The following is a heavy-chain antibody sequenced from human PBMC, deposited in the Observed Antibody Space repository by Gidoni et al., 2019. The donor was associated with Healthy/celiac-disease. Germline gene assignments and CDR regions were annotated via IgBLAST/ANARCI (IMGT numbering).Heavy chain of an antibody. CDR2: IYRGGST. CDR3: ASNGDRLPHPGYYYYYMDV. Sequence: EVQLVESGGGVVQPGGSLRLSCAAAGCTVSSNYMSWVRQAPGKGREWVSVIYRGGSTYYADSVKGRFTISRDNSKNTLYLQMNSLRAEDTAVYYCASNGDRLPHPGYYYYYMDVWGKGTTVTVSS. CDR1: GCTVSSNY. D-gene: IGHD4-17*01. V-gene: IGHV3-66*01. J-gene: IGHJ6*03.